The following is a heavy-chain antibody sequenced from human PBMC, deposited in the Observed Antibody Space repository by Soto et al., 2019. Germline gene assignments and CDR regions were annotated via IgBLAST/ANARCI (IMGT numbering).Heavy chain of an antibody. CDR1: GFTFSGSA. V-gene: IGHV3-73*01. Sequence: QPGGSLRLSCAASGFTFSGSAMHWVRQASGKGLEWVGRIRSKANSYATAYAASVKGRFTISRDDSKNTAYLQMNSLKTEDTAVYYCTSRVKVAVAGPNWFDPWGQGTLVTVSS. J-gene: IGHJ5*02. D-gene: IGHD6-19*01. CDR2: IRSKANSYAT. CDR3: TSRVKVAVAGPNWFDP.